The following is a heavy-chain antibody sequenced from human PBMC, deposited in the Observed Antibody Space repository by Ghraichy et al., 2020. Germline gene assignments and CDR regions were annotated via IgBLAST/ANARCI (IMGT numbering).Heavy chain of an antibody. Sequence: ASVKVSCKASGYTFTSYGLIWVRQAPGQGLEWMGWISAYNGNTDYAQKFQGRVTMTTDTSTRTAYMELRSLRSDDTAVYYCARGGAYCGGDGYSKAFDMWGQGTMVTVSS. J-gene: IGHJ3*02. CDR2: ISAYNGNT. CDR1: GYTFTSYG. V-gene: IGHV1-18*04. D-gene: IGHD2-21*02. CDR3: ARGGAYCGGDGYSKAFDM.